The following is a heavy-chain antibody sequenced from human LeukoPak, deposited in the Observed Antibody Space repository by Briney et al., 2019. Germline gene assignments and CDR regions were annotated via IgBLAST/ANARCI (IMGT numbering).Heavy chain of an antibody. V-gene: IGHV3-23*01. CDR2: ITGSGGNT. J-gene: IGHJ4*02. CDR3: ARDRQKFDY. Sequence: PGGSLRLSCVASEFTFRGYVMSWVRQAPGKGLEWVSSITGSGGNTYYADSVKGRFTISRDNSKNTVYLQMNSLRAEDTAVYYCARDRQKFDYWGQGTLVTVSS. CDR1: EFTFRGYV.